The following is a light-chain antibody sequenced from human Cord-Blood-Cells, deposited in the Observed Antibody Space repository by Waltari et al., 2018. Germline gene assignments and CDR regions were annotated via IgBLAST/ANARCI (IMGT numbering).Light chain of an antibody. CDR2: EVS. J-gene: IGLJ1*01. CDR1: SSDVGSYNL. Sequence: QSALTQPASVSGSPGQSITISCTGTSSDVGSYNLVSWYQQHPGKTPKLRIYEVSKRPSGVSNRFSGSKAGNTASLTISGLQAEDEADYYCCSYAGNSTYVFGTGTKVTVL. V-gene: IGLV2-23*02. CDR3: CSYAGNSTYV.